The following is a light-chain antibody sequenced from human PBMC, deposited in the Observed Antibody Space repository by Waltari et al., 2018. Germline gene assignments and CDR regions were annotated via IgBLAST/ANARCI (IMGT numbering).Light chain of an antibody. CDR1: QSVSRA. Sequence: EIVLTQSPGTLSLFPGERATLSCRASQSVSRALAWYQQKPGQAPRLLIYDAFSRAPGIPDRFSGSGSGTDFSLTISRLEPEDFAVYYCQKYESLPATFGQGTKVEIK. V-gene: IGKV3-20*01. CDR2: DAF. J-gene: IGKJ1*01. CDR3: QKYESLPAT.